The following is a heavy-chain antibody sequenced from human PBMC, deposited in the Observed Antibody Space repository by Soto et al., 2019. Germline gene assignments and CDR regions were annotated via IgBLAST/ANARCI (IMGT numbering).Heavy chain of an antibody. D-gene: IGHD6-13*01. CDR3: ARQVAAARFYYYGMDV. V-gene: IGHV5-51*01. Sequence: GESLKISCKGSGYSFTSYWIGWVRQMPGKVLEWMGIIYPGDSDTRYSPSFQGQVTISADKSISTAYLQWSSLKASDTAMYYCARQVAAARFYYYGMDVWGQGTTVTVSS. CDR1: GYSFTSYW. CDR2: IYPGDSDT. J-gene: IGHJ6*02.